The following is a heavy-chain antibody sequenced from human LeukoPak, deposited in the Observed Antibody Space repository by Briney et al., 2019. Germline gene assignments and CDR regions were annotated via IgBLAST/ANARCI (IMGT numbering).Heavy chain of an antibody. D-gene: IGHD1-26*01. J-gene: IGHJ4*02. CDR1: GYTFTSYY. CDR2: INPSGGST. CDR3: AREGPKSWVARPPFDY. Sequence: ASVKVSCKASGYTFTSYYMHWERQAPGQGLEWMGIINPSGGSTSYAQKFQGRVTMTRDMSTSTVYMELSSLRSEDTAVYYCAREGPKSWVARPPFDYWGQGTLVTVSS. V-gene: IGHV1-46*01.